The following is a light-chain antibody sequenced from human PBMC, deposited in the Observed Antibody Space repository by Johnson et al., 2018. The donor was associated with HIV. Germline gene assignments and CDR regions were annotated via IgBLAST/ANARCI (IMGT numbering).Light chain of an antibody. Sequence: QSVLTQSPSVSAAPGQKVTISCSGSSSNIGNSYVSWFQQLPGTAPKLLIYENNKRPSGIPARFSGSKSGTSATLGITGLQAGDAADYYCGTWDSSLNGYVFATGTKVTV. CDR2: ENN. V-gene: IGLV1-51*02. CDR3: GTWDSSLNGYV. J-gene: IGLJ1*01. CDR1: SSNIGNSY.